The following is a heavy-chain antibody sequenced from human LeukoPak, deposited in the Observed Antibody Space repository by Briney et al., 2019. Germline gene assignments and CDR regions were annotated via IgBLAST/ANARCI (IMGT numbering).Heavy chain of an antibody. V-gene: IGHV1-69*04. CDR3: ARVEYYDSSGYYQPDY. D-gene: IGHD3-22*01. Sequence: SVKVSCKASGGTFSSYAISWVRQAPGQGLEWMGRTIPILGIANYAQKFQGRVTITADKSTSTAYMELSSLRSEDTAVYYCARVEYYDSSGYYQPDYWGQGTLVTVSS. CDR1: GGTFSSYA. J-gene: IGHJ4*02. CDR2: TIPILGIA.